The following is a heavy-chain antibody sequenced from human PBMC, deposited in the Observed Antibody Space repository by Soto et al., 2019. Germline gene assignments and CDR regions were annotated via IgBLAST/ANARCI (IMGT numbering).Heavy chain of an antibody. D-gene: IGHD2-21*02. Sequence: GGSLRLSCAASGFTFSTYGMHWVRQAPGKGLEWVAVIWYDGSNKYYADSVKGRFTISRDNSKNTLYLQMNSLRAEDTAVYYCARGGCGGDCYWWYFDYWGQGTLVTVSS. CDR2: IWYDGSNK. CDR3: ARGGCGGDCYWWYFDY. CDR1: GFTFSTYG. V-gene: IGHV3-33*01. J-gene: IGHJ4*02.